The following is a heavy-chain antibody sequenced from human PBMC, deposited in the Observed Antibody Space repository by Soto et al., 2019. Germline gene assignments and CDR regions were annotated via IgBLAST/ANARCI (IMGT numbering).Heavy chain of an antibody. CDR2: ISYDGSNK. V-gene: IGHV3-30*18. D-gene: IGHD1-26*01. CDR3: AKDGFVGATHYYYYVMEV. Sequence: PGGSLRLSCAASGFTFSSYGMHWVRQAPGKGLEWVAVISYDGSNKYYADSVKGRFTISRDNSKNTLYLQMNSLRAEDTAVYYCAKDGFVGATHYYYYVMEVCGQGTTVTVSS. CDR1: GFTFSSYG. J-gene: IGHJ6*02.